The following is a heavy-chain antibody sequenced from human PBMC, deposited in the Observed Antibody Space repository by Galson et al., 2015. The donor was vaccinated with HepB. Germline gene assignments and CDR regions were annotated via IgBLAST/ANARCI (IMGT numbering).Heavy chain of an antibody. CDR1: GYTFGAYY. D-gene: IGHD6-13*01. V-gene: IGHV1-2*05. CDR2: INPHSGGA. Sequence: SVKVSCKASGYTFGAYYTHWVRQAPGQGLEWMGRINPHSGGAIYAQKFQGRVTMTSDTSASTAYMELNRLRFDDTGIYYCARGLAAAGSWLDPWGQGTLVTVSS. J-gene: IGHJ5*02. CDR3: ARGLAAAGSWLDP.